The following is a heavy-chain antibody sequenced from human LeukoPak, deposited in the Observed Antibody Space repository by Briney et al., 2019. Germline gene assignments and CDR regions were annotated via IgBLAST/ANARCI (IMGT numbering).Heavy chain of an antibody. J-gene: IGHJ5*02. V-gene: IGHV4-30-4*01. D-gene: IGHD3-10*01. CDR2: IYYSGST. Sequence: PSETLSLTCTVSGGSISSGDYYWSWIRQPPGKGLEWIGYIYYSGSTYYNPSLKSRVTISVNTSKNQFSLKLSSVTAADTAVYYCARGPFTMVRGVITWGQGTLVTVSS. CDR1: GGSISSGDYY. CDR3: ARGPFTMVRGVIT.